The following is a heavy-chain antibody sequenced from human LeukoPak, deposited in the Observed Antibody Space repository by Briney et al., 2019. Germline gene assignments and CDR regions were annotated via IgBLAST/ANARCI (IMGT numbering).Heavy chain of an antibody. V-gene: IGHV3-21*01. J-gene: IGHJ6*02. Sequence: GGSLRLSCAASGFTFSSYSMNWVRQAPGKGLEWVSCISSSSSYIYYAESMKGRFTISRDNAKNSLYLQMNSLRAEDTAVYYCARGFGELSEGYGMDVWGQGTTVTVSS. CDR2: ISSSSSYI. D-gene: IGHD3-10*01. CDR1: GFTFSSYS. CDR3: ARGFGELSEGYGMDV.